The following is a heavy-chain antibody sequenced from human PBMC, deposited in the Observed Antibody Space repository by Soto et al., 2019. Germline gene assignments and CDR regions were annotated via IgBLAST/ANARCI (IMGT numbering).Heavy chain of an antibody. Sequence: EVQLVESGGGLVQPGESLRLSCATSGFTFSDYNMNWVRQAPGKGLEWVSYIGGDGSPIFYADSVKGRFTTSRDSAENSLYLQMDNLRADDTALFFCARGLSSSWFFLWGQGTLVTVSS. J-gene: IGHJ5*02. V-gene: IGHV3-48*01. CDR3: ARGLSSSWFFL. D-gene: IGHD6-13*01. CDR2: IGGDGSPI. CDR1: GFTFSDYN.